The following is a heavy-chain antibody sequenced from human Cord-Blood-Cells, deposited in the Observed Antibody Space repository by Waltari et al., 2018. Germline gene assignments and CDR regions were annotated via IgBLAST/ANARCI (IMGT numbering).Heavy chain of an antibody. J-gene: IGHJ2*01. CDR2: SYYSGST. CDR1: GGSISSSSYY. Sequence: QLQLQESGPGLVKPSETLSLTCTVSGGSISSSSYYWGWIRQPPGKGLEWIGSSYYSGSTYYNPSLKSRVTISVDTSKNQFSLKLRSVTAADTAVYYCARQWPGDWYFDLWGRGTLVTVSS. D-gene: IGHD6-19*01. V-gene: IGHV4-39*07. CDR3: ARQWPGDWYFDL.